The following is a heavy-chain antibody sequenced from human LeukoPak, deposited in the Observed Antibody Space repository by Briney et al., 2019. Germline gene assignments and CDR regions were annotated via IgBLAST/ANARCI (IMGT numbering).Heavy chain of an antibody. CDR1: GFTFNTYS. D-gene: IGHD3-22*01. V-gene: IGHV3-74*01. CDR3: AREGDSSGYSIDY. J-gene: IGHJ4*02. CDR2: INTSGSST. Sequence: GGSLRLSCAASGFTFNTYSINWVRQAPGKGLVWVSRINTSGSSTSYADSVKGRFTISRDNAKNTLYLQMNSLRAEDTAVYYCAREGDSSGYSIDYWGQGTLVTVSS.